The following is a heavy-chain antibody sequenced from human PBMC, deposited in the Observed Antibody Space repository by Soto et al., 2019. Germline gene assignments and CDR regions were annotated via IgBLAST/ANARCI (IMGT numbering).Heavy chain of an antibody. Sequence: QVQLVQSGAEVKKPGASVKVSCKASGYTFTDYYMHWVRQAPGQGLEWMGWINPSSGGTSYAQNFQGRVTLTRDTSISTAYMELSRLSSDDTAVYYCTRASAVAGGSSNSLPHDYWGQGTLVTVSS. CDR2: INPSSGGT. CDR1: GYTFTDYY. D-gene: IGHD6-19*01. CDR3: TRASAVAGGSSNSLPHDY. J-gene: IGHJ4*02. V-gene: IGHV1-2*02.